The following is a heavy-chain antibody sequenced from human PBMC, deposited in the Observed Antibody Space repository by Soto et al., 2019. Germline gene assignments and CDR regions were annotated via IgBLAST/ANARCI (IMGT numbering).Heavy chain of an antibody. Sequence: PGGSLRLSCAASGFTFSSYGMHWVRQAPGKGLEWVAVISYDGSNKYYADSVKGRFTISRDNSKNTLYLQMNSLRAEDTAVYYCAKDSGGYDFWSGYYPFDYWGQGTLVTVSS. CDR1: GFTFSSYG. J-gene: IGHJ4*02. D-gene: IGHD3-3*01. CDR2: ISYDGSNK. V-gene: IGHV3-30*18. CDR3: AKDSGGYDFWSGYYPFDY.